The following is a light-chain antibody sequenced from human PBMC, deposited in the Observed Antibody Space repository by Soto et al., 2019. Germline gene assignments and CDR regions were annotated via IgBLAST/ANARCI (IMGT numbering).Light chain of an antibody. CDR2: GAS. CDR1: QSVSSSY. Sequence: EIVLTQSPGTLSLSPGERATLSCRASQSVSSSYLAWYQQKPGQAPRLLIYGASSRATGIPDRFSGSGSGTNFTLTISRLEPEDFAVYYFQQHGSSPPWTFGQGTKVEIK. V-gene: IGKV3-20*01. CDR3: QQHGSSPPWT. J-gene: IGKJ1*01.